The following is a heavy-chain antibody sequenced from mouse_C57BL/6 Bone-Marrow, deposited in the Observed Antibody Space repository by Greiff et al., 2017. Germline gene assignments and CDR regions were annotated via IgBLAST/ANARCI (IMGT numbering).Heavy chain of an antibody. CDR1: GYAFTNYL. D-gene: IGHD4-1*01. CDR2: INPGSGGT. V-gene: IGHV1-54*01. CDR3: ARSKNWDSWFAY. J-gene: IGHJ3*01. Sequence: VQLQQSGAELVRPGTSVKVSCKASGYAFTNYLIEWVKQRPGQGLEWIGVINPGSGGTNYNEKFKGKATLTAEKSSSTAYMQLSSLTSEDSAVYFCARSKNWDSWFAYWVQGTLVTVSA.